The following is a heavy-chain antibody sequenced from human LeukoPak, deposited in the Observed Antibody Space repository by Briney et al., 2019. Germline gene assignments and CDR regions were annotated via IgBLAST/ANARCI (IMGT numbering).Heavy chain of an antibody. CDR2: INSNSGGT. D-gene: IGHD5-18*01. CDR1: GYTFTGYY. V-gene: IGHV1-2*02. J-gene: IGHJ4*02. Sequence: ASVKVSCKASGYTFTGYYMHWVRQAPGQGLGWMGWINSNSGGTNYAQNFQGRVTMTRDASISTVYMELSRLRSDDTAVYYCARDLSRGYSYGLDSWGQGTLVTVSS. CDR3: ARDLSRGYSYGLDS.